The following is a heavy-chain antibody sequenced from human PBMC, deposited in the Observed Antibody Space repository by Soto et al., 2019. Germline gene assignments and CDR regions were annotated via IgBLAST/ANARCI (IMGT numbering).Heavy chain of an antibody. CDR3: ARHSKKTGDFDYYYGMDV. V-gene: IGHV4-59*08. J-gene: IGHJ6*02. CDR1: GGSMSPYY. D-gene: IGHD7-27*01. Sequence: PSETLSLTCSVFGGSMSPYYWSWIRQSPGKGLEWIANIYYRGNTNYNPSLESRVTISIDTSKNQFSLKLNSLTAADTAVYYCARHSKKTGDFDYYYGMDVWGQGTTVTV. CDR2: IYYRGNT.